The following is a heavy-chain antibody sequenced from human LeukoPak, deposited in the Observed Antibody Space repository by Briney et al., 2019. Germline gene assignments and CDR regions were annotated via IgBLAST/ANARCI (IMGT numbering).Heavy chain of an antibody. J-gene: IGHJ3*02. CDR2: SNSDGGTT. V-gene: IGHV3-74*01. D-gene: IGHD3-22*01. Sequence: PGGSLRLSCGASGFTFGTDWMHWVRHAPGKGLGWVSVSNSDGGTTTYADSVKSRFTISRDNAKNSLYLQMNSLRAEDTAVYYCARDSRYYYDSSGYYYDAFDIWGQGTMVTVSS. CDR3: ARDSRYYYDSSGYYYDAFDI. CDR1: GFTFGTDW.